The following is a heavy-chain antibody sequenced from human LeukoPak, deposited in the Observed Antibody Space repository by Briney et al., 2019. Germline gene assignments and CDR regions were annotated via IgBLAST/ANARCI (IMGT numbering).Heavy chain of an antibody. Sequence: GSSVTVSCTASGGTFSSYAISWVRQAPGQGLEWMGGIIPIFGTANYAQKFQGRVTITADESTSTAYMELSSLRSEDTAVYYCAAGSSGGGNSVPLDYWGQGTLVTVSS. CDR1: GGTFSSYA. D-gene: IGHD4-23*01. CDR3: AAGSSGGGNSVPLDY. J-gene: IGHJ4*02. CDR2: IIPIFGTA. V-gene: IGHV1-69*01.